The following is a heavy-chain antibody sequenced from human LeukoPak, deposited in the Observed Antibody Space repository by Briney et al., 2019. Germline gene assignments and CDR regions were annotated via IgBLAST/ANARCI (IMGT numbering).Heavy chain of an antibody. CDR2: IYPSGNT. D-gene: IGHD3-10*01. J-gene: IGHJ6*03. CDR1: GGSFSSYF. V-gene: IGHV4-4*07. Sequence: SSETLSLTCSISGGSFSSYFWSWVRHPAGKGLEWIGRIYPSGNTNYNPSLKSRVTLSVDTSKTQFSLRLSSVTAADTAVYYCAREDSGSYYNYYYFYMDIWGEGTTVTISS. CDR3: AREDSGSYYNYYYFYMDI.